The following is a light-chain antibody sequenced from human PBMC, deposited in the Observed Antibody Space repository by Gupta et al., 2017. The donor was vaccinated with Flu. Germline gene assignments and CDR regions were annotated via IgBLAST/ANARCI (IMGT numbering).Light chain of an antibody. V-gene: IGLV1-40*01. J-gene: IGLJ2*01. CDR1: SSNIGADYD. CDR2: GNN. Sequence: QSFLTQPPSASEAPGHLVTISCTGSSSNIGADYDVHWYQQLPGAAPKLLIFGNNNRPSGVPDRFSGSKSGTSASLVVSGLQAEDEGDYFCQSYDSSLSVVVFGGGTKLTVL. CDR3: QSYDSSLSVVV.